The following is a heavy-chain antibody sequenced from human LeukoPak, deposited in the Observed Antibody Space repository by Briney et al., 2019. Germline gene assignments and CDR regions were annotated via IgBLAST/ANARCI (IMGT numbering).Heavy chain of an antibody. Sequence: ASVKVSCKASGYTFINYGINWVRQAPGQGLEWMGWISVYNGNTKYAQKVQGRVTLTTDTSTSTAYMELRSLSSDDTAVYYCARDADELLWFGELSTTLRNGGQGTLVTVSS. V-gene: IGHV1-18*01. J-gene: IGHJ4*02. CDR2: ISVYNGNT. CDR1: GYTFINYG. D-gene: IGHD3-10*01. CDR3: ARDADELLWFGELSTTLRN.